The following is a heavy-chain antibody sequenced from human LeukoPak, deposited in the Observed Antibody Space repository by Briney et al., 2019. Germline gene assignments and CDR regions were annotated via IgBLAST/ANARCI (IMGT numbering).Heavy chain of an antibody. J-gene: IGHJ5*02. D-gene: IGHD6-13*01. CDR3: ARDSSSWYPPGWFDP. CDR1: GYTFTSYG. Sequence: ASVKVSCKASGYTFTSYGISWVRQAPGQGLEWMGWISAYNGNTNYAQKLQGRVTMTTDTSTSTAYMELRSLRSDDKAVYYCARDSSSWYPPGWFDPWGQGTLVTVSS. CDR2: ISAYNGNT. V-gene: IGHV1-18*01.